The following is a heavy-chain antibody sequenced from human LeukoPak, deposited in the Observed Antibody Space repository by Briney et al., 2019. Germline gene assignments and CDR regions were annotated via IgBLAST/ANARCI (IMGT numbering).Heavy chain of an antibody. Sequence: GGSLRLSCAASGLIFSNYWMMWVRQAPGEGPEWVANIKEDGSEIYYVDSVKGRFTVSRDNAKNSLYLQMNSLRIEDTAVYYCAKYIMDVWGQGTTVTVSS. J-gene: IGHJ6*02. CDR3: AKYIMDV. CDR1: GLIFSNYW. D-gene: IGHD5-18*01. CDR2: IKEDGSEI. V-gene: IGHV3-7*01.